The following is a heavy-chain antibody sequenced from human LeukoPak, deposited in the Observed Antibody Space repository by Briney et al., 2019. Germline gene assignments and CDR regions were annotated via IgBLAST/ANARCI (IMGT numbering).Heavy chain of an antibody. Sequence: SETLSLTCTVSGGSISSYYWSWIRQPPGKGLEWIGYIYYSGSTNYNPSLKSRVTISVDTSKNQFSLKLSSVTAADTAVYYCARGVRPGSYYIYYYYYGMDVWGQGTTVTVSS. CDR3: ARGVRPGSYYIYYYYYGMDV. CDR1: GGSISSYY. J-gene: IGHJ6*02. CDR2: IYYSGST. V-gene: IGHV4-59*08. D-gene: IGHD3-10*01.